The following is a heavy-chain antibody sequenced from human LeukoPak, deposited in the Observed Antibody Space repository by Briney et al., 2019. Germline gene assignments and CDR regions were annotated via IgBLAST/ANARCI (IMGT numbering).Heavy chain of an antibody. D-gene: IGHD3-22*01. V-gene: IGHV1-2*02. CDR1: GYTFTGYY. J-gene: IGHJ4*02. CDR2: INPNSGGT. CDR3: AKDYYDSSGYYTPTSPNDY. Sequence: ASVKVSCKASGYTFTGYYMHWVRQAPGQGLEWMGWINPNSGGTNYAQKFQGRVTMTRDTSISTACMELSRLRSDDTAVYYCAKDYYDSSGYYTPTSPNDYWGQGTLVTVSS.